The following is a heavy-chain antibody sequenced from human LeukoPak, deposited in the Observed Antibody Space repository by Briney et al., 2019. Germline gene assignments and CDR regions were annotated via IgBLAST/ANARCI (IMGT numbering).Heavy chain of an antibody. V-gene: IGHV5-51*01. J-gene: IGHJ4*02. D-gene: IGHD4-17*01. CDR3: ARHQDYGDYASPLDY. CDR2: IYPGDSDT. CDR1: GYIFTNYW. Sequence: KVGESLKISCKGSGYIFTNYWIGWVRQMPGKGLEWMGIIYPGDSDTRYSPSFQGQVTISADTSISTAYLQWSSLKASDTAMYYCARHQDYGDYASPLDYWGQGTLVTVSS.